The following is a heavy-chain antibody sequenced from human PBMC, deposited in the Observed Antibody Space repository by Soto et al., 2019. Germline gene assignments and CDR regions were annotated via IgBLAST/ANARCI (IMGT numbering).Heavy chain of an antibody. D-gene: IGHD6-13*01. V-gene: IGHV1-3*01. Sequence: GASVKVSCKASGYTFTNYAIHWVRQAPGQRLEWMGWINAGNGNTKYSQKFQGRVTITRDTSASTAYMELSSMRSEDTAVYYCARVQSGSSWGYYFDYWGQGALVTVS. CDR3: ARVQSGSSWGYYFDY. CDR1: GYTFTNYA. J-gene: IGHJ4*02. CDR2: INAGNGNT.